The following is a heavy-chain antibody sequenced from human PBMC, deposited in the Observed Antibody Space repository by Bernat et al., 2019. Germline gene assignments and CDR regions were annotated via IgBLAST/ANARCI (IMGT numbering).Heavy chain of an antibody. V-gene: IGHV3-21*05. D-gene: IGHD1-26*01. CDR2: ISTRNSYI. CDR3: ARDSMASDATNNAFDA. J-gene: IGHJ3*01. CDR1: GFTFSTYN. Sequence: EVQLVESGGGLVKPGGSLRLSCGASGFTFSTYNMNWVRQAPGKGLEWVSYISTRNSYIYYADSVKGRFTISRDNAKNSLYLHMNSLRVEDTAVYYCARDSMASDATNNAFDAWGQGTMVPVSS.